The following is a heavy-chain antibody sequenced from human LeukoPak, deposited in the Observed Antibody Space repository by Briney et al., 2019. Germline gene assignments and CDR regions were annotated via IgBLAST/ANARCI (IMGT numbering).Heavy chain of an antibody. D-gene: IGHD5-24*01. CDR2: IYYSGST. Sequence: SETLSLTCTVSGGSISSSSYYWGWIRQPPGKGLAWIGSIYYSGSTNYNPSLKSRVTISLDTSKNQFSLKLTSVTAADTAVYYCARTSDGYLRPSTFDIWGQGTMVTVSS. CDR1: GGSISSSSYY. CDR3: ARTSDGYLRPSTFDI. J-gene: IGHJ3*02. V-gene: IGHV4-39*07.